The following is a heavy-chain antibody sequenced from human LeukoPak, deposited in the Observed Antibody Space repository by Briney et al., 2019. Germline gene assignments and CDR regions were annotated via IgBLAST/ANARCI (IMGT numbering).Heavy chain of an antibody. CDR1: GGSIRSANW. J-gene: IGHJ4*02. CDR3: SRESGPFCPFGY. D-gene: IGHD1-26*01. Sequence: SETLSLTCDVAGGSIRSANWWSWVRQPPGQGLEWIGESSLTGETNYNPSLNGRVPMSLDKSTNQLSLKLTSVTAADTAIYYCSRESGPFCPFGYWGQGTLVIVSS. V-gene: IGHV4-4*02. CDR2: SSLTGET.